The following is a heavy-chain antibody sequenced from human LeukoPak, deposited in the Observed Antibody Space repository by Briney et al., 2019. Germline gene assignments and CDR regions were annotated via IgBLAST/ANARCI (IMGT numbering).Heavy chain of an antibody. CDR3: ARGGYFDSSGPCDY. J-gene: IGHJ4*02. Sequence: ASVKVSCKTSGYTFTNYYLHWVRQAPGQGLEWMGVINPSDGTTTYAQKFQGRVTMTTDTSTSTAYMELRSLRSDDTAVYYCARGGYFDSSGPCDYWGQGTLVTVSS. CDR2: INPSDGTT. V-gene: IGHV1-46*01. CDR1: GYTFTNYY. D-gene: IGHD3-22*01.